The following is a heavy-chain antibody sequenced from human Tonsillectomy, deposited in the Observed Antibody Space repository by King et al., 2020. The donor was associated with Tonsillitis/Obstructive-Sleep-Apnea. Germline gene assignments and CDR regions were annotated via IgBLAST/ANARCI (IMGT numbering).Heavy chain of an antibody. CDR3: TRGDRCHDSVWYYYYYMDV. D-gene: IGHD3-3*01. V-gene: IGHV3-49*04. CDR1: GFTFGDYA. Sequence: VQLVESGGGLVQPGRSLRLSCTASGFTFGDYAMVWVRQAPGKGLEWVGFIRSKPYGGTTEYAASVRGRFTISTDDSKSIAYLQMNSLKTEATAVYCCTRGDRCHDSVWYYYYYMDVWGKGTTVIVSS. CDR2: IRSKPYGGTT. J-gene: IGHJ6*03.